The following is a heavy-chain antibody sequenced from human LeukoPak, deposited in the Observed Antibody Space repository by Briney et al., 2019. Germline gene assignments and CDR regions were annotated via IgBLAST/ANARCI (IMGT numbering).Heavy chain of an antibody. V-gene: IGHV1-8*03. CDR3: ARGNDDFWSGYYTGAWFDP. J-gene: IGHJ5*02. D-gene: IGHD3-3*01. Sequence: ASVKVSCKASGYTFTSYDINWVGQATGQGLEWMGWMNPNSGNTGYAQKFQGRVTITRNTSISTAYMELSSLRSEDTAVYYCARGNDDFWSGYYTGAWFDPWGQGTLVTVSS. CDR2: MNPNSGNT. CDR1: GYTFTSYD.